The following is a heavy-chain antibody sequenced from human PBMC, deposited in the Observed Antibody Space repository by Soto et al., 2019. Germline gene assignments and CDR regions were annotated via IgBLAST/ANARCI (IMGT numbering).Heavy chain of an antibody. Sequence: GGSLRLSCAASGFTFSSYAMSWVRQAPGKGLEWVSAISGSGGSTYYADSVKGRFTISRDNSKNTLYLQMNSLRAEDTAVYYRAFGHEAYYYYYMEVWGKGTTVNVSS. CDR1: GFTFSSYA. J-gene: IGHJ6*03. D-gene: IGHD3-10*01. V-gene: IGHV3-23*01. CDR2: ISGSGGST. CDR3: AFGHEAYYYYYMEV.